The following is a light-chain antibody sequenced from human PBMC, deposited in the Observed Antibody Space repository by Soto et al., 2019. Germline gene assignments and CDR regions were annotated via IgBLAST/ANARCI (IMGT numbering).Light chain of an antibody. CDR2: GVS. V-gene: IGKV3D-15*01. Sequence: EIVLTQAPITRSVSPGERATLSCRASQTGSSNLAWYQQKPGQPPRLLMSGVSTRATGIPARFSGSGSGTEFTLTISSLQSEDFAGYYCQQYNDWPPEVTFGGGTKVEIK. CDR3: QQYNDWPPEVT. CDR1: QTGSSN. J-gene: IGKJ4*01.